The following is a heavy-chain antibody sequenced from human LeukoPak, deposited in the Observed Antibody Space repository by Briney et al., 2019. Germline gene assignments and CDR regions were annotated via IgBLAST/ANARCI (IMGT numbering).Heavy chain of an antibody. CDR3: ARTGYTSGWYVGSFDY. CDR2: IYPGDSDI. J-gene: IGHJ4*02. V-gene: IGHV5-51*01. CDR1: GYSFTSYW. Sequence: GESLKISCKGSGYSFTSYWIGWVRQMPGKGLEWMGIIYPGDSDIKYSPSFQGQVTILADKSISTAYLQWSSLKASDTAMYYCARTGYTSGWYVGSFDYWGQGTLVTVSS. D-gene: IGHD6-19*01.